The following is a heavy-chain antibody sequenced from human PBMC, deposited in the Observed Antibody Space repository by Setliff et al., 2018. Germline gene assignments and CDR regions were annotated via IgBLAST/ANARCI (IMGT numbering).Heavy chain of an antibody. CDR2: IYYGGSA. Sequence: SETLSLTCTVSGGSISSSNYYWGWIRQPPGKGLEWIGNIYYGGSAYYNPSLKSRVTISVDTSKNQFSLKLSSVTAADTAMYYCARTQTIDTIYDAFDIWGRGTMVTV. D-gene: IGHD5-18*01. CDR3: ARTQTIDTIYDAFDI. V-gene: IGHV4-39*07. CDR1: GGSISSSNYY. J-gene: IGHJ3*02.